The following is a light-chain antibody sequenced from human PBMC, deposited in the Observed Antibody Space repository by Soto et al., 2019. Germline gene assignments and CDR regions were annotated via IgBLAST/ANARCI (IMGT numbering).Light chain of an antibody. Sequence: QSVLTQPRSVSGSPGQSVTIACTGTSSDVGGYNYVSWYQQHPGKAPKLMIYDVSARPSGVPDRFSASKSGNTASLTISGLQTEDEADYYCSSYAGNYVYVFGSGTKVTVL. CDR1: SSDVGGYNY. CDR3: SSYAGNYVYV. V-gene: IGLV2-11*01. CDR2: DVS. J-gene: IGLJ1*01.